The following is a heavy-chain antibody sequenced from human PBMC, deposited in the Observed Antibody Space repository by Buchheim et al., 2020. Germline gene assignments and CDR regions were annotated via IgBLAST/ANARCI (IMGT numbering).Heavy chain of an antibody. CDR2: IRYDGSNK. CDR3: ARADDSGYNY. Sequence: QVQLVESGGGVVQPGRSLRLSCAASGFTFSTYGIHWVRQAPGKGLEWGAFIRYDGSNKYYADSVRGRFTISRDNSKNTLYLQMNSLRAEDTAVYYCARADDSGYNYWGQGTL. J-gene: IGHJ4*02. V-gene: IGHV3-30*02. D-gene: IGHD5-12*01. CDR1: GFTFSTYG.